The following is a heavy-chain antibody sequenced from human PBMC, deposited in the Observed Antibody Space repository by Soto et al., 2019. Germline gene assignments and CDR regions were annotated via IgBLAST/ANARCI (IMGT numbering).Heavy chain of an antibody. J-gene: IGHJ6*02. CDR2: IIPILGIA. V-gene: IGHV1-69*02. D-gene: IGHD4-17*01. Sequence: GASVKVSCKASGGTFSSYTISWVRQAPGQGLEWMGRIIPILGIANYAQKFQGRVTITADESTSTAYMELSSLRSEDTAVYYCARIVTTVDEYYYYGMDVWGQGTTVTVSS. CDR3: ARIVTTVDEYYYYGMDV. CDR1: GGTFSSYT.